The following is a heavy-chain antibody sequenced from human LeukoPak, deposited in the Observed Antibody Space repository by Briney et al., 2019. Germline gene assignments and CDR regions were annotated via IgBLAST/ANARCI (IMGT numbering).Heavy chain of an antibody. J-gene: IGHJ6*03. CDR2: IIPIFGTA. CDR3: ARVANYYYYYMDV. Sequence: GASVKVSCKASGGTFSSYAISWVRQAPGQGLEWMGGIIPIFGTANYAQRFQGRVTITTDESTSTAYMELSSLRSEDTAVYYCARVANYYYYYMDVWGKGTTVTVSS. V-gene: IGHV1-69*05. CDR1: GGTFSSYA.